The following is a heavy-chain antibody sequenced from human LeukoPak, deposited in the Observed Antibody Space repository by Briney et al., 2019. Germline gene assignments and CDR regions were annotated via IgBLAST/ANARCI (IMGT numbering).Heavy chain of an antibody. D-gene: IGHD5-24*01. Sequence: ASVKVSCKASGGTFSSYAISWVRQAPGQGLEWMGGIIPIFGTANYAQKFQGRVTITADESTSTAYMELSSLRSEDTAVYYCATPPVEMATLDIHYFDYWGQGTLVTVSS. CDR3: ATPPVEMATLDIHYFDY. CDR1: GGTFSSYA. CDR2: IIPIFGTA. J-gene: IGHJ4*02. V-gene: IGHV1-69*13.